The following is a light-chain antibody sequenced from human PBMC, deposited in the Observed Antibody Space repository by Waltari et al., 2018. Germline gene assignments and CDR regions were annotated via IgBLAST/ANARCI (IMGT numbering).Light chain of an antibody. Sequence: QSALTQPASVSGSPGQSITLSCAGTSSDVGSYNLVAPYQQHTGKDPKLMIYEVSKRPSWVSNRFSGSKSGKTASLTISGLQAEDEADYYCCSYAGSSTPVFGGGTKLTVL. CDR1: SSDVGSYNL. CDR3: CSYAGSSTPV. CDR2: EVS. J-gene: IGLJ2*01. V-gene: IGLV2-23*02.